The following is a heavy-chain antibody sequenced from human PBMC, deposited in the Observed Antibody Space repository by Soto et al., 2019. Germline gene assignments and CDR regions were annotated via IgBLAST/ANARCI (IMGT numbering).Heavy chain of an antibody. CDR2: ISAKYGDT. J-gene: IGHJ1*01. V-gene: IGHV1-18*04. Sequence: QVQLVQSGAEVKKPGASVKVSCKASGYNFAGSGFIWVRQAPGQGLEWMGWISAKYGDTNYAQNLQGRVTMTTDTSPTTAYMELRSLTSDDTAVYYCARAGASNWNYVSSSSWGQGTLVTVSS. CDR1: GYNFAGSG. D-gene: IGHD1-7*01. CDR3: ARAGASNWNYVSSSS.